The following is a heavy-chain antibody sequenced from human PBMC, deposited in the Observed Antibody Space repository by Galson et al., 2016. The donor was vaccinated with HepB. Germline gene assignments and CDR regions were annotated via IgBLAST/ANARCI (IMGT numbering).Heavy chain of an antibody. Sequence: TLSLTCTVSSGSISSGGYYWSWIRQQPGKGLEWIGYIYYSGSTYYNPSLKSRVAISIDTSKNQFSLKLSSVAAADTAVFYCARDRGTSGDHINWYFDLWGRGTLVTVSS. CDR2: IYYSGST. D-gene: IGHD4-17*01. CDR3: ARDRGTSGDHINWYFDL. V-gene: IGHV4-31*03. CDR1: SGSISSGGYY. J-gene: IGHJ2*01.